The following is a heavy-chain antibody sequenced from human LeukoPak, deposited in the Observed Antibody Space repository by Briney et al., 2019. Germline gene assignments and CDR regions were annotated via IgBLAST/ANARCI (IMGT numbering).Heavy chain of an antibody. Sequence: SETLSLTCTVSGYSISSGYYWGWIRQPPGKGLEWIGSIYYSGSTYYNPSLKSRVTISVDTSKNQFSLKLSSVTAADTAVYYCARRNRYSSSWYGGGRSDWFDPWGQGTLVTVSS. CDR2: IYYSGST. CDR1: GYSISSGYY. V-gene: IGHV4-38-2*02. CDR3: ARRNRYSSSWYGGGRSDWFDP. D-gene: IGHD6-13*01. J-gene: IGHJ5*02.